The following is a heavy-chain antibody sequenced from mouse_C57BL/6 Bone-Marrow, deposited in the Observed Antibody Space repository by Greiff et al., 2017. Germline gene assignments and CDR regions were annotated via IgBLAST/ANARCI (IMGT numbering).Heavy chain of an antibody. CDR2: IDPSDSYP. CDR1: GYTFTSYW. Sequence: QVQLQQPGAELVMPGASVKLSCKASGYTFTSYWMHWVKQRPGQGLEWIGEIDPSDSYPNYNQKFKGKSTLTVDKSSSPAYMQRSSRTSEDAAVYYCASGGVGAWFAYWGQGTLVTVSA. CDR3: ASGGVGAWFAY. V-gene: IGHV1-69*01. J-gene: IGHJ3*01.